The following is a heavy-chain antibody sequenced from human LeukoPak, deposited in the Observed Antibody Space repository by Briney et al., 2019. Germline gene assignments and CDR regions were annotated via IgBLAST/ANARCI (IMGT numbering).Heavy chain of an antibody. CDR3: ARIQLLYDRRGNWFDP. J-gene: IGHJ5*02. D-gene: IGHD2-2*02. CDR1: GGSFSGYY. Sequence: PSETLSLTCAVYGGSFSGYYWSWIRHPPGKGLEWLGEINHSGSTNYNPSLKSRVTISVDTSKNQFSLKLSSVTAADTAVYYCARIQLLYDRRGNWFDPWGQGTLVTVSS. CDR2: INHSGST. V-gene: IGHV4-34*01.